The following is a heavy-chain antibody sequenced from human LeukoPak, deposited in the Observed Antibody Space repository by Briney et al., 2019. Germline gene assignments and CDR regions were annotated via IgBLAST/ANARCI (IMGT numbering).Heavy chain of an antibody. D-gene: IGHD3-10*01. V-gene: IGHV1-69*13. J-gene: IGHJ6*03. Sequence: GASVKVSCKASGGTFSNYAISWVRQAPGQGLEWMGGIIPIFGTANYAQKFQGRVTITADESTSTAYMELSSLRSEDTAVYYCARGSGYYYGSGSLEDYYYYMDVWGKGTTVTVSS. CDR1: GGTFSNYA. CDR2: IIPIFGTA. CDR3: ARGSGYYYGSGSLEDYYYYMDV.